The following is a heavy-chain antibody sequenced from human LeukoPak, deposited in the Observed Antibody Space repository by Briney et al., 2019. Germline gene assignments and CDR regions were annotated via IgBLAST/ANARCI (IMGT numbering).Heavy chain of an antibody. CDR1: GFTLRSYV. Sequence: GGSLRLSCVASGFTLRSYVMNWVRQAPGKGLEWVSSISSSSSYIYYADSVKGRFTISRDNAKNSLYLQMNSLRAEDTAVYYCAKGITMVRGVIDYFDYWGQGTLVTVSS. CDR3: AKGITMVRGVIDYFDY. J-gene: IGHJ4*02. CDR2: ISSSSSYI. V-gene: IGHV3-21*01. D-gene: IGHD3-10*01.